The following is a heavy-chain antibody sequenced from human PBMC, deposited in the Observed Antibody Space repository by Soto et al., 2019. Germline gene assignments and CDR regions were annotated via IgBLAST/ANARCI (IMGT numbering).Heavy chain of an antibody. CDR3: ANSDGAEENDAFDI. CDR1: GYSFTGHY. J-gene: IGHJ3*02. CDR2: INPNSGGT. Sequence: QVRLVQSGPEVRKPGASVKISCEASGYSFTGHYLHWVRQAPGHGLEWMGWINPNSGGTNYAQKFQAWISITRDKALSTVYMALSSLRSEDTAMYSCANSDGAEENDAFDIWGQGTMISVS. V-gene: IGHV1-2*04. D-gene: IGHD3-16*01.